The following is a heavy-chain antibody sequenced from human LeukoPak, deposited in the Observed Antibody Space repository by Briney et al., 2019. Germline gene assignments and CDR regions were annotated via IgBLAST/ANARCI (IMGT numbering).Heavy chain of an antibody. D-gene: IGHD3-10*01. CDR3: ATGFYGSGSYYD. CDR2: INPNSGGT. V-gene: IGHV1-2*06. CDR1: GYTFNNHY. Sequence: GASVKVSCKASGYTFNNHYMYWVRQAPGQGLEWMGRINPNSGGTNYAQKFQGRVTMTRDTSISTAYMELSGLRSDDTAVYYCATGFYGSGSYYDWGQGTLVTVSS. J-gene: IGHJ4*02.